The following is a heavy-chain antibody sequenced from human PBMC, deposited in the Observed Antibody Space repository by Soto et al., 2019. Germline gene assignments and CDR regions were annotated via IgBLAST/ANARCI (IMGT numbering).Heavy chain of an antibody. Sequence: ASVKVSCKASGYNIQSHAIHWVRQAPRQRLEWMGWINAGNGNTKYSENFEGRVTFTRDTVATTLYMELTSLTSEDTAVYFCGRDQSGIGWYVDWFDPWGQGTLVTVS. CDR1: GYNIQSHA. CDR3: GRDQSGIGWYVDWFDP. V-gene: IGHV1-3*01. D-gene: IGHD6-19*01. CDR2: INAGNGNT. J-gene: IGHJ5*02.